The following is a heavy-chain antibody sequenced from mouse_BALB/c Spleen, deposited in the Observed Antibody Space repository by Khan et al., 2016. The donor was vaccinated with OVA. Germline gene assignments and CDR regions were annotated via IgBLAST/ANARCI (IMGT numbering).Heavy chain of an antibody. CDR1: CYSITSDYA. D-gene: IGHD1-1*01. J-gene: IGHJ1*01. CDR2: ISYSGST. Sequence: EVQLQESGPGLVKPSQSLSLTCTVTCYSITSDYAWNWIRQFPGNKLEWMGYISYSGSTGYNPSLKSRISITRDTSNNQFFLQLNSVTTEDTATYYCARRYYYGHWYFDVWGAGTTVTVSS. CDR3: ARRYYYGHWYFDV. V-gene: IGHV3-2*02.